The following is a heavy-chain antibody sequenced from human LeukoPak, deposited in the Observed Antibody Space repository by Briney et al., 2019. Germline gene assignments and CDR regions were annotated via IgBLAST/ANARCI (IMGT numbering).Heavy chain of an antibody. J-gene: IGHJ4*02. CDR2: ISAYNGNT. V-gene: IGHV1-18*01. CDR1: GYTFTSYG. Sequence: ASVKVSCEASGYTFTSYGISWVRQAPGQGLEWMGWISAYNGNTNYAQKLQGRVTMTTDTSTSTAYMELRSLRSDDTAVYYCARSLAWIQPLNFDYWGQGTLVTVSS. D-gene: IGHD5-18*01. CDR3: ARSLAWIQPLNFDY.